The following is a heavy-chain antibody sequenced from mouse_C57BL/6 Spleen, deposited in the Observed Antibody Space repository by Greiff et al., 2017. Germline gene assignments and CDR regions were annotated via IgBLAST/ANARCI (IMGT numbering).Heavy chain of an antibody. CDR1: GFTFSHYG. V-gene: IGHV5-17*01. D-gene: IGHD1-1*01. Sequence: EVKLVESGGGLVKPGGSLKLSCAASGFTFSHYGMHWVRQAPEKGLEWVAYISSGSSTIYYADTVKGRFTISRDNAKNTLFLQMTSLRSEDTAMYYCARAITTVVAPYAMDYWGQGTSVTVSS. J-gene: IGHJ4*01. CDR3: ARAITTVVAPYAMDY. CDR2: ISSGSSTI.